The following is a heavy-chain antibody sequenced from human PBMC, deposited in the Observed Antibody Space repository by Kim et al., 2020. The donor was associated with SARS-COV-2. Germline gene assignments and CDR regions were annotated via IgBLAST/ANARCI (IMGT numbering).Heavy chain of an antibody. CDR3: TRRRGPPFSGSYYYFDS. Sequence: SVKGRFTVSRDNAKNLLFLQMASLRVEDTAVYYCTRRRGPPFSGSYYYFDSWGQGTLVTVSS. D-gene: IGHD1-26*01. J-gene: IGHJ4*02. V-gene: IGHV3-11*06.